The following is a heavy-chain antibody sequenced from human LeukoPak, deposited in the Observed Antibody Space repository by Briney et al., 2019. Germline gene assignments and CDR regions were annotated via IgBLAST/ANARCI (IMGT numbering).Heavy chain of an antibody. D-gene: IGHD3-16*02. CDR3: ARDGDYDYIWGSYRFED. Sequence: SGGSPRLSCAASGFTFSGYWMNWVRQAPGKGLEWVANINQDGTKRNYLDSVRGRFTISRDNAENSVYLQMNRLRAEDTAVYYCARDGDYDYIWGSYRFEDWSQGILVTVSS. CDR1: GFTFSGYW. J-gene: IGHJ4*02. CDR2: INQDGTKR. V-gene: IGHV3-7*01.